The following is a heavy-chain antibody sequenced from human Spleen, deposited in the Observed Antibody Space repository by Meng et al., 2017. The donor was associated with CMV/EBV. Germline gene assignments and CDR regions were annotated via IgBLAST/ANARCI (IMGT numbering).Heavy chain of an antibody. CDR1: GGSFSGYF. CDR3: ARAKVDRSVVAANRRRYGMDV. Sequence: SETLSLTCAVYGGSFSGYFWIWIRQSPGKGLEWVGEISHSGSTNYNPSLKSRVTISVDTSKNQFSLKMNSVTAADTAVYYCARAKVDRSVVAANRRRYGMDVWGQGTTVTVSS. CDR2: ISHSGST. V-gene: IGHV4-34*01. J-gene: IGHJ6*02. D-gene: IGHD2-2*01.